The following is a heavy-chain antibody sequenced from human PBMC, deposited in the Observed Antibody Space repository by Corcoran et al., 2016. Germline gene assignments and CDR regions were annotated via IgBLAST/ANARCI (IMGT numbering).Heavy chain of an antibody. D-gene: IGHD3-22*01. V-gene: IGHV3-21*02. CDR3: AGDVEITTIYAFDM. J-gene: IGHJ3*02. CDR2: ISRNSNYI. Sequence: VQLVESGGGLVKPGGSLRLSCAASGFTFSTYSMNWVRQAPGKGLEWVSSISRNSNYIYYADSVKGRFTISRDNAKSSLYLQMNSLRVEETDLYYCAGDVEITTIYAFDMWGQGTMITVSS. CDR1: GFTFSTYS.